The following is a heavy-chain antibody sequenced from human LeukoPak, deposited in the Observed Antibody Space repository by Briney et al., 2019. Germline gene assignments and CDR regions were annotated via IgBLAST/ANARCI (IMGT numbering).Heavy chain of an antibody. V-gene: IGHV3-21*01. J-gene: IGHJ4*02. CDR1: GFTFSNAW. D-gene: IGHD6-19*01. CDR3: ARSSSGWYHDY. CDR2: ISSSGSYI. Sequence: GGSLRLSCAASGFTFSNAWMSWVRQAPGKGLQWVSSISSSGSYIYYADSVKGRFTISRDNAKNSLYLQMNSLRAEDTAVYYCARSSSGWYHDYWGQGTLVTVSS.